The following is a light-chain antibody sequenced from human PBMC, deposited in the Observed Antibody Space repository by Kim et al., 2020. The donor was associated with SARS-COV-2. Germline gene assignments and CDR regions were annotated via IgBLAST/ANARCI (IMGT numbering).Light chain of an antibody. Sequence: QSVLTQPPSASGTPGQKVAISCSGSSTNIGINVVNWYQQLPGTAPKLLMFDNNQLPSGVPDRFSGSKSGTSASLAISGLQSEDEADYYCATWDDSLHGVVFGGGTQLTVL. J-gene: IGLJ2*01. V-gene: IGLV1-44*01. CDR2: DNN. CDR3: ATWDDSLHGVV. CDR1: STNIGINV.